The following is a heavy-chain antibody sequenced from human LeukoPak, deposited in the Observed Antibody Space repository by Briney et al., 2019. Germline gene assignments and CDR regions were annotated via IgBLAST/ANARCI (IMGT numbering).Heavy chain of an antibody. V-gene: IGHV3-21*01. Sequence: GGSLRLSCAASGFTFSSHSMNWVRQAPGKGPEWVSSISGSSYYIHYADSVKGRFTISRDDAKNSLYLQMNNLRAEDTAVYYCARAGLYQLLWAFDYWGQGNLVTVSS. J-gene: IGHJ4*02. D-gene: IGHD2-2*01. CDR1: GFTFSSHS. CDR2: ISGSSYYI. CDR3: ARAGLYQLLWAFDY.